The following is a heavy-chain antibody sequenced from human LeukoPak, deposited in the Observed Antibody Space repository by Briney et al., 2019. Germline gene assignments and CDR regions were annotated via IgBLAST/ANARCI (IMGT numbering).Heavy chain of an antibody. V-gene: IGHV4-34*01. J-gene: IGHJ4*02. Sequence: SETLSLTCAVYGGSFSGYYWSWIRQPPGKGLEWIGEINHSGSTNCNPSLKSRVTISVDTSKNQFSLKLSSVTAADTAVYYCARYRGDIVVVVAATRGYYFDYWGQGTLVTVSS. CDR1: GGSFSGYY. CDR2: INHSGST. CDR3: ARYRGDIVVVVAATRGYYFDY. D-gene: IGHD2-15*01.